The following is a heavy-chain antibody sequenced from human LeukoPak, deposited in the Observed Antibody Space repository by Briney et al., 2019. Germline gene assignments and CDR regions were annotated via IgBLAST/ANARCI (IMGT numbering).Heavy chain of an antibody. CDR2: IYSGGET. D-gene: IGHD6-13*01. CDR1: GVSGSSNF. V-gene: IGHV3-66*01. CDR3: TRDPPAVAINTYA. J-gene: IGHJ5*02. Sequence: GGSLRLSCAASGVSGSSNFMIWVRQAPGKGLEWVSLIYSGGETSYADSVKGRFSISRDNSKNTLYLQMNSLRVEDTAVYYCTRDPPAVAINTYAWGQGTLVTVSS.